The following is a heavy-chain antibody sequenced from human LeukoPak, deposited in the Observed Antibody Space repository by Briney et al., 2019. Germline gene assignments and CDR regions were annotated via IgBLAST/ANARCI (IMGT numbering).Heavy chain of an antibody. CDR3: AKVGADSGSYPNWFDP. D-gene: IGHD1-26*01. CDR1: GFTFSSYA. CDR2: ISGSGGST. Sequence: PGGSLRLSCAASGFTFSSYAMSWVRQAPGKGLEWVSAISGSGGSTYYADSVKGRFTISRDNSKNTLYLQMNSLRAEDTAVYYCAKVGADSGSYPNWFDPWGQGTLVTVSS. J-gene: IGHJ5*02. V-gene: IGHV3-23*01.